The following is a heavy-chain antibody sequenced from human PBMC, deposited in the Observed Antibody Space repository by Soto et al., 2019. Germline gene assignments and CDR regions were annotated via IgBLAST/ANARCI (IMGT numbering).Heavy chain of an antibody. D-gene: IGHD3-10*01. V-gene: IGHV3-74*01. CDR2: IKFDGSST. Sequence: EVQLVESGGGLVQPGGSLRLSCEASEFTFSSYWMHWVRQVPGKGLVWVSRIKFDGSSTNYADSVKGRFTISRDNAKNTVYLQMNSPRAEDTAVSYCARGIPGYYGVDVWGQGTMVTVSS. CDR1: EFTFSSYW. CDR3: ARGIPGYYGVDV. J-gene: IGHJ3*01.